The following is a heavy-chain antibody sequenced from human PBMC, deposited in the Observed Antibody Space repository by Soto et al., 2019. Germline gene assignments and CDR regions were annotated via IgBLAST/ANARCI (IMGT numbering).Heavy chain of an antibody. CDR2: ISGSGGST. Sequence: EVQLLESGGGLVQPGGSLRLSCAASGFTFSSYAMSWVRQAPGKGLEWVSAISGSGGSTYYADSVKGRFTISRDNSKNTLYLQMNSLRVEDTAVYYCARGRGSSSWVWAHFDYWGQGSLVTVSS. V-gene: IGHV3-23*01. CDR3: ARGRGSSSWVWAHFDY. J-gene: IGHJ4*02. CDR1: GFTFSSYA. D-gene: IGHD6-13*01.